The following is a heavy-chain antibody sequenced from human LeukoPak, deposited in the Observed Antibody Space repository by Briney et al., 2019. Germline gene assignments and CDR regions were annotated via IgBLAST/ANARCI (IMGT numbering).Heavy chain of an antibody. J-gene: IGHJ5*02. CDR3: ARDVVVVAANGWFDP. V-gene: IGHV3-30-3*01. CDR2: ISYDGRNK. Sequence: PERSLRLSCAASGFTFSSHAMHWVRQAPGKGLEWVAVISYDGRNKYHADSVTGRFTISRDNSKNTLYLQMNSLRAEDTAVYYCARDVVVVAANGWFDPWGQGTLVTVSS. CDR1: GFTFSSHA. D-gene: IGHD2-15*01.